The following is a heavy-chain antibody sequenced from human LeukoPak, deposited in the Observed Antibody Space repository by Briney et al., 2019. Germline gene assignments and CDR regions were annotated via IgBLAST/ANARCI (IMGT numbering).Heavy chain of an antibody. CDR1: AGSISGYY. CDR3: ASPGYCSGGSCRRWFDP. J-gene: IGHJ5*02. Sequence: SETLSLTCSVDAGSISGYYWSWIRQPPAKGLQGFGEINHSGSTNYNPSLKIRVTISVDTSKNQFTLKLSSVLAADTAVYYCASPGYCSGGSCRRWFDPWGQGTLVTVSS. D-gene: IGHD2-15*01. CDR2: INHSGST. V-gene: IGHV4-34*01.